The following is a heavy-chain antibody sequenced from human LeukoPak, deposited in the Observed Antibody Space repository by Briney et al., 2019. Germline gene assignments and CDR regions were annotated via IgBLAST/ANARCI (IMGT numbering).Heavy chain of an antibody. CDR2: ISYDGSNK. CDR1: GFTFSSYW. Sequence: GGSLRLSCAASGFTFSSYWMHWVRQAPGKGLEWVAVISYDGSNKYYADSVKGRFTISRDNSKNTLYLQMNSLRAEDTAVYYCAREGVAGTRGPFDYWGQGTLVTVSS. J-gene: IGHJ4*02. V-gene: IGHV3-30*03. CDR3: AREGVAGTRGPFDY. D-gene: IGHD6-19*01.